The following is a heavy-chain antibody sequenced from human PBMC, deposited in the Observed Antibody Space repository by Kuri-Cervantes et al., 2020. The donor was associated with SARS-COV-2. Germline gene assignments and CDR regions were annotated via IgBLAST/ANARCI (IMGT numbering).Heavy chain of an antibody. CDR1: GFTFSSYA. Sequence: GESLKISCAASGFTFSSYAMSWVRQAPGKGLEWVSAISGSGGSTYYADSVKGRFTIPRDNSKNTLYLQMNSLRAEDTAVYYCAKDHRGGAYCGGDCYWDAFDIWGQGTMVTVSS. J-gene: IGHJ3*02. CDR3: AKDHRGGAYCGGDCYWDAFDI. D-gene: IGHD2-21*01. V-gene: IGHV3-23*01. CDR2: ISGSGGST.